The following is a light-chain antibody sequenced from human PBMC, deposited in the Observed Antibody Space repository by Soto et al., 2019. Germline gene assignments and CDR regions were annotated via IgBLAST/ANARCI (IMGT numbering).Light chain of an antibody. CDR3: QQFGSSHT. Sequence: EIVLTQSPGTLSLSPGERATLSCRASQSVSSSYLAWYQQKPGQAPRLLIYSASSRATGIPDRFSGSGSGTDFNLSISRLEPEDFAVYYCQQFGSSHTFGQGTKLEIK. V-gene: IGKV3-20*01. J-gene: IGKJ2*01. CDR2: SAS. CDR1: QSVSSSY.